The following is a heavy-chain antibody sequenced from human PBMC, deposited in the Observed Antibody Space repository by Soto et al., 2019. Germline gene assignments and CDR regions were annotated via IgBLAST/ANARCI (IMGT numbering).Heavy chain of an antibody. CDR3: ARHVKAQLLNLYYYYYMDV. CDR2: IYYSGST. J-gene: IGHJ6*03. V-gene: IGHV4-59*08. CDR1: GGSISSYY. Sequence: QVQLQESGPGLVKPSETLSLTCTVSGGSISSYYWSWIRQPPGKGLEWIGYIYYSGSTNYNPSLKRRVTISVDTSKNQFSLKLSSVTAADTAVYYCARHVKAQLLNLYYYYYMDVWGKGTTVTVSS. D-gene: IGHD2-2*01.